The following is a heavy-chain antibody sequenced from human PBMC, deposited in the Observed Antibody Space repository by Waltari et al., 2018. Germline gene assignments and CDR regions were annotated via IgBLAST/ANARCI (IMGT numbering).Heavy chain of an antibody. J-gene: IGHJ4*02. CDR2: TSAYNGNT. V-gene: IGHV1-18*01. CDR1: GYTFPSHG. Sequence: QVQLVQSGAEVKKPGASVKVSCKASGYTFPSHGISWARQAPAQGLEWMGWTSAYNGNTNYAQKYQGRVTMTTDTSTSTAYMGLRGLRSDAAAVYYCARAGWYYDLWSGYTQYYFDYWGQGTLVTVSS. CDR3: ARAGWYYDLWSGYTQYYFDY. D-gene: IGHD3-3*01.